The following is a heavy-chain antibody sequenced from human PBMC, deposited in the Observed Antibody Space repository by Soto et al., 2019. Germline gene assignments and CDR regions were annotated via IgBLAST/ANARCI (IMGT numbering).Heavy chain of an antibody. CDR1: GYSFTSYW. J-gene: IGHJ6*02. Sequence: PGESLKISYKGSGYSFTSYWIGWVRQMPGKGLEWMGIIYPGDSGTRCSPSFQGQVTISADKSISTAYLQWSSLKASDTAMYYCARTAAAGKYYYGMDVWGQGTTVTVSS. D-gene: IGHD6-13*01. CDR2: IYPGDSGT. V-gene: IGHV5-51*01. CDR3: ARTAAAGKYYYGMDV.